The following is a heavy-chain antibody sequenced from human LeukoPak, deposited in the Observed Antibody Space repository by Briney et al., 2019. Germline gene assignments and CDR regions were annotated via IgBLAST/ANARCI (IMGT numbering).Heavy chain of an antibody. CDR3: ARGPIVVVPAAVYYYYYGMDV. CDR2: IYSSGST. Sequence: SETLSLTCTVSAGSISSYYWSWIRHPSGQVLDWIGPIYSSGSTHYNPSLKSRVTMSVDTCKNQCSLKLCSVTAADTAVYYCARGPIVVVPAAVYYYYYGMDVWGQGTTVSVFS. D-gene: IGHD2-2*01. V-gene: IGHV4-4*07. J-gene: IGHJ6*02. CDR1: AGSISSYY.